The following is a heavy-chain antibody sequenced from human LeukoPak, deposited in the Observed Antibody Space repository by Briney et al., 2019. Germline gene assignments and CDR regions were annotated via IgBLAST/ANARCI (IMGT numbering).Heavy chain of an antibody. Sequence: LSLTCAVSGGSVRSGSYYWSWIRQAPGKGLEWVSYISSSATTLYYADSVKGRFSISGDNAKNSLYLQMNSLRVEDTAVYYCASGINWNSQLSGKDYWGQGTLVTVSS. CDR2: ISSSATTL. J-gene: IGHJ4*02. D-gene: IGHD1-7*01. CDR3: ASGINWNSQLSGKDY. CDR1: GGSVRSGSYY. V-gene: IGHV3-11*01.